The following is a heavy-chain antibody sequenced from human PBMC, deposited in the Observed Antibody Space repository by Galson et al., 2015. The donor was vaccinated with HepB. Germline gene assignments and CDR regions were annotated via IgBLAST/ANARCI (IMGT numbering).Heavy chain of an antibody. CDR1: GYTFTSYG. D-gene: IGHD6-13*01. Sequence: SVKVSCKASGYTFTSYGISWVRQAPGQGLEWMGWISAYNGNTNYAQKLQGRVTMTTDTSTSTAYMELRSLRSDDTAVYYCARADIAAAHWYFDLWGRGTLVTVSS. J-gene: IGHJ2*01. CDR3: ARADIAAAHWYFDL. V-gene: IGHV1-18*01. CDR2: ISAYNGNT.